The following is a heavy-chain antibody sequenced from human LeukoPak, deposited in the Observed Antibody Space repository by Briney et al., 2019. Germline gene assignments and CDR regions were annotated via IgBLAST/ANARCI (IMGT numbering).Heavy chain of an antibody. J-gene: IGHJ5*02. CDR1: DYSISSGYY. Sequence: PSKTLSLTCTVSDYSISSGYYWGWIRQPPGKGLEWIGGISHSGTTYYSPSLKSRVTISVDTSKNQFSLKLSSVTAADTAVYYCARGEIMITFGGVIVIKPDWFDPWGQGTLVTVSS. D-gene: IGHD3-16*02. CDR3: ARGEIMITFGGVIVIKPDWFDP. CDR2: ISHSGTT. V-gene: IGHV4-38-2*02.